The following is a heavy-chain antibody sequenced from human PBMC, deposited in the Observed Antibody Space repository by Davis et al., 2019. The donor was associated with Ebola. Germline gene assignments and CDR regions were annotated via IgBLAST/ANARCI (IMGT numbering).Heavy chain of an antibody. V-gene: IGHV3-48*01. CDR1: GFPFSSYT. CDR3: ARERAEYDFWSGWYYYYYYGMDV. CDR2: ISSGGATI. Sequence: PGGSLRLSCTASGFPFSSYTMNWVRQAPGKGLEWVSYISSGGATIYYADSVKGRFTVSRDNAKNSLYLQMNSLRAEDTAVYYCARERAEYDFWSGWYYYYYYGMDVWGQGTTVTVSS. D-gene: IGHD3-3*01. J-gene: IGHJ6*02.